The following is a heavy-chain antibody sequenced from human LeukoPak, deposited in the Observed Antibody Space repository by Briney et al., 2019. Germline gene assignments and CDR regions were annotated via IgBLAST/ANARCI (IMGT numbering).Heavy chain of an antibody. V-gene: IGHV4-34*01. D-gene: IGHD3-3*01. J-gene: IGHJ6*03. CDR3: ARSFGYMDV. CDR1: GGSFSGYY. CDR2: INHSGST. Sequence: SETLSLTCAVYGGSFSGYYWSWIRQPPGKGLEWIGEINHSGSTNYNPSLKSRVTILVDTSKNQFSLKLSSVTAADTAVYYCARSFGYMDVWGKGTTVTVSS.